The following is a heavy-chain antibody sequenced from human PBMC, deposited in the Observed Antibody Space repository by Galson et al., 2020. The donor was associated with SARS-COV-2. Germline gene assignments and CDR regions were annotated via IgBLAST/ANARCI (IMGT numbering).Heavy chain of an antibody. D-gene: IGHD1-1*01. V-gene: IGHV3-53*01. CDR1: DFYVSDNY. Sequence: GGSLRLSCAASDFYVSDNYVSWVRQAPGRGLEWISIIYRRGSTYYADSVKGRFTISRDILNNSLILQMDDVRPDDTATYFCATTVGACESSDNCAVYFREWGQGALVTVSS. CDR3: ATTVGACESSDNCAVYFRE. CDR2: IYRRGST. J-gene: IGHJ1*01.